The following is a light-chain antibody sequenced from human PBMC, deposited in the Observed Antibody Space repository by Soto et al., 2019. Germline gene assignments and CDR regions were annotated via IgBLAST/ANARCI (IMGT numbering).Light chain of an antibody. V-gene: IGKV3-11*01. J-gene: IGKJ2*01. Sequence: EIVLTQSPATLSLSPGERATLSCRASQSVSSYLAWYQQKPGQAPRLLIYDASNRATGIPARFSGSGSGTDFTLTISSLEPEDFPVYYGQQRSNWPPVTFGQGTKLEIK. CDR1: QSVSSY. CDR2: DAS. CDR3: QQRSNWPPVT.